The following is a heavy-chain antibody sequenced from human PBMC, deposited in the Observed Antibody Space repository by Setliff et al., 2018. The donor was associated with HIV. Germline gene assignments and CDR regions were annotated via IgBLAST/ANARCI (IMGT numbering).Heavy chain of an antibody. CDR2: IYYSGGT. CDR1: GGSISSSSYY. D-gene: IGHD6-13*01. V-gene: IGHV4-39*07. J-gene: IGHJ6*02. CDR3: ARDIHSSPWYGVGGMDV. Sequence: SETLSLTCTVSGGSISSSSYYWGWIRQPPGKGLEWIGTIYYSGGTYYKSSLKSRLIISLDTSKNQFSLNLRSVTAADTAVYYCARDIHSSPWYGVGGMDVWGQGTTVTVS.